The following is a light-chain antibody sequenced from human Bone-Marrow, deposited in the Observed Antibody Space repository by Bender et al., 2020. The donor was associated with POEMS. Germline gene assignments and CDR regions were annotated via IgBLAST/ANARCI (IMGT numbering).Light chain of an antibody. CDR2: DVN. Sequence: QSALTQPRSVSGSPGQSVTISCTGGSSDVGNDDYVSWYQQHPGKAPKLMIYDVNKRPSGVPDRFSGSKSGNTASLTISGLQAEDEADYSCCSYAGSHTFVFGTGTKVTVL. CDR3: CSYAGSHTFV. J-gene: IGLJ1*01. CDR1: SSDVGNDDY. V-gene: IGLV2-11*01.